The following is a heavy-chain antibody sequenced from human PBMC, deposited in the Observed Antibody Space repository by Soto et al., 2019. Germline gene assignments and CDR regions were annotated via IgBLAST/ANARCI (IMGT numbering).Heavy chain of an antibody. CDR3: ARAHYGDYGYGMHV. Sequence: SETLSLTCAVSGGSISSGGYSWSWIRQPPGKGLEWIGYIYHSGSTYYNPSLKSRVTISVDRSKNQFSLKLSSVTAADTAVYYCARAHYGDYGYGMHVWGQGTTVTVSS. J-gene: IGHJ6*02. CDR1: GGSISSGGYS. V-gene: IGHV4-30-2*01. CDR2: IYHSGST. D-gene: IGHD4-17*01.